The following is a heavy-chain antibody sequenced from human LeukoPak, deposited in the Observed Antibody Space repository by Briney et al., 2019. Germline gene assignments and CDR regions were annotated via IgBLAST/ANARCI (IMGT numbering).Heavy chain of an antibody. CDR3: ARGRAAAGQQRGYYYYGMDV. D-gene: IGHD6-13*01. V-gene: IGHV6-1*01. Sequence: SQTLSLTCAISGDSVSSNRAAWNWIRQSPSRGLEWLGRTYYRSKWYNDYAVSVKSRITINPDTSKNQFSLQLNSVTPEDTAVYYCARGRAAAGQQRGYYYYGMDVWGQGTTVTVSS. J-gene: IGHJ6*02. CDR1: GDSVSSNRAA. CDR2: TYYRSKWYN.